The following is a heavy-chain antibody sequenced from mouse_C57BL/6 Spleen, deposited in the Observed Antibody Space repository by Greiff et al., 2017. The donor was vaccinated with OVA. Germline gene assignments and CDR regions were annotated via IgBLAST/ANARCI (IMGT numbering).Heavy chain of an antibody. CDR2: IAPNSGGT. D-gene: IGHD1-1*02. V-gene: IGHV1-72*01. CDR3: ARTVATNYYAMDY. CDR1: GYTFTSYW. Sequence: QVQLQQPGAELVKPGASVKLSCKASGYTFTSYWMHWVKQRPGRGLEWIGRIAPNSGGTKYNEKFKSKATLTVDKPSSTAYMQLSSLTSEDSAVYYCARTVATNYYAMDYWGQGTSVTVSS. J-gene: IGHJ4*01.